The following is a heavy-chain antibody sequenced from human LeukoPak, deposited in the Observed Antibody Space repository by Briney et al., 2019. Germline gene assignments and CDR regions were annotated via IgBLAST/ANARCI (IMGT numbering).Heavy chain of an antibody. CDR1: GFTFSSYA. CDR3: ARGATSLSYFDS. CDR2: IYYSGST. V-gene: IGHV4-59*01. Sequence: GSLRLSCAASGFTFSSYAMSWVRQAPGKGLEWIGYIYYSGSTNYNPSLKSRVTISVDTSKNQFSLKLSSVTAADTAVYYCARGATSLSYFDSRGQGTLVTVSS. J-gene: IGHJ4*02. D-gene: IGHD2/OR15-2a*01.